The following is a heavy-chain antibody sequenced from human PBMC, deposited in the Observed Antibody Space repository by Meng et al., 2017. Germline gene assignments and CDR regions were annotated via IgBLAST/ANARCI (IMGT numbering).Heavy chain of an antibody. V-gene: IGHV4-34*01. CDR3: ARKFTMVRGIYNWFDP. CDR2: INHSGST. CDR1: GWSFSGYH. Sequence: QVQLQRAGARLFMPSEPPSLTCAVYGWSFSGYHWSWIRQPPGNGLEWIGEINHSGSTNYNPSLKSRVTISVDTSKNQFSLKLSSVTAADTAVYYCARKFTMVRGIYNWFDPWGQGTLVTVSS. J-gene: IGHJ5*02. D-gene: IGHD3-10*01.